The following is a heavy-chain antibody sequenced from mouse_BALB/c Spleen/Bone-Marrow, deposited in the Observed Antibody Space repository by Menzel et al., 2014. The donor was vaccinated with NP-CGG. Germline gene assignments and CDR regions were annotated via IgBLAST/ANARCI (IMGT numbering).Heavy chain of an antibody. CDR1: GFTFSSFA. J-gene: IGHJ4*01. CDR3: ARDSGGASCDYTMEY. CDR2: ISSGGSYT. V-gene: IGHV5-9-1*01. Sequence: EVKVEESGGGLVKPGGSLKLSCAASGFTFSSFAMSWVRQTPEKRLEWVATISSGGSYTYYPDSVKGRFTISRDNAKNALYVRMSSLRCEDTAMYYCARDSGGASCDYTMEYWGEGASVAVSS. D-gene: IGHD1-1*02.